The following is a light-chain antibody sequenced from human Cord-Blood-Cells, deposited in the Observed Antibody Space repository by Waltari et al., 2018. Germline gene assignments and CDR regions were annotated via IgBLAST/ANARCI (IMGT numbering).Light chain of an antibody. Sequence: QSALTQPASVSGSPGQSITISCTGTSSDVGGYNYVSWYQQHPGKAPKLMIYDVSMRPSGVSNLFSGSKSRNTASLTISGLQAEDEADYYCSSYTSSSTLVFGTGTKVTVL. V-gene: IGLV2-14*01. CDR2: DVS. J-gene: IGLJ1*01. CDR3: SSYTSSSTLV. CDR1: SSDVGGYNY.